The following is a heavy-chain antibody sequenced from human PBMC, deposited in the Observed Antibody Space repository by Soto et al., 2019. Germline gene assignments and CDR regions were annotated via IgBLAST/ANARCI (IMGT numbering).Heavy chain of an antibody. CDR1: GSTFSNHG. V-gene: IGHV3-33*01. J-gene: IGHJ4*02. CDR3: GRGSATSQPVAFDY. CDR2: IWYDGSNE. D-gene: IGHD2-2*01. Sequence: SLRLSCAASGSTFSNHGMHWVRQAPGKGLEWAAFIWYDGSNEYYGDSVKGRFTISRDNSKNTLYLQMNSLRAEDTAVYYCGRGSATSQPVAFDYWGQGTLVTVSS.